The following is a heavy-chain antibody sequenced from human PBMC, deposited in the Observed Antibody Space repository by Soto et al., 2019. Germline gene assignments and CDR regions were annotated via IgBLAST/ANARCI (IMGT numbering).Heavy chain of an antibody. CDR2: ISGSAVNT. J-gene: IGHJ3*01. V-gene: IGHV3-23*01. D-gene: IGHD6-13*01. Sequence: VGSLRLSCAASWFAFSNYAMSWVRQAPGKGLEWVSAISGSAVNTDYADSVEGRFTISRDNSKNTLYLQMNSLRAEDTALYYCARVLVISPMRSRSHAFDVWGLGTVVTVSS. CDR3: ARVLVISPMRSRSHAFDV. CDR1: WFAFSNYA.